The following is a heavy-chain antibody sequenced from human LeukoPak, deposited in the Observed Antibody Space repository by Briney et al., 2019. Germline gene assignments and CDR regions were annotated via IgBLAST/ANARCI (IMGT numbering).Heavy chain of an antibody. D-gene: IGHD3-22*01. V-gene: IGHV4-31*03. J-gene: IGHJ3*02. Sequence: SQTLSLTCTVSGGSISSGGYYWSWTRQHPGKGLEWIGYIYYSGSTYYNPSLKSRVTISVDTSKNQFSLKLSSVTAADTAVYYCARSPSMIVGTHAFDIWGQGTMVTVSS. CDR3: ARSPSMIVGTHAFDI. CDR2: IYYSGST. CDR1: GGSISSGGYY.